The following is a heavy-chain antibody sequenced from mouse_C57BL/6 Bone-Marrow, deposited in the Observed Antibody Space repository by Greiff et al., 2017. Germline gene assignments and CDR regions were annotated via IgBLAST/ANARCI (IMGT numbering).Heavy chain of an antibody. V-gene: IGHV5-17*01. CDR1: GFTFSDYG. CDR2: ISSGSSTI. Sequence: DVMLVESGGGLVKPGGSLKLSCAASGFTFSDYGMHWVRQAPEKGLEWVAYISSGSSTIYYADTVKGRFTISSDNAKNTLFLQMTSLRSEDTAMYYCARLNAMDYWGQGTSVTVSS. CDR3: ARLNAMDY. J-gene: IGHJ4*01.